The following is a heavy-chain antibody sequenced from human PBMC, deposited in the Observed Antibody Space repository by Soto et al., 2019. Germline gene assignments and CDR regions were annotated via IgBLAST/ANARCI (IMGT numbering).Heavy chain of an antibody. J-gene: IGHJ6*02. V-gene: IGHV1-69*06. CDR2: IIHIFGTA. Sequence: QVQLVQSGAEVKKPGSSVKVSCKASGGTFSSYAISWVRQAPGQGLEWMGGIIHIFGTANYAQKFQGRVTITADKSTSTAYMELSSLRSEDTAVYYCAREARAYCGGDCCPSLRPYYYYYGMDVWGQGTTVTVSS. D-gene: IGHD2-21*02. CDR3: AREARAYCGGDCCPSLRPYYYYYGMDV. CDR1: GGTFSSYA.